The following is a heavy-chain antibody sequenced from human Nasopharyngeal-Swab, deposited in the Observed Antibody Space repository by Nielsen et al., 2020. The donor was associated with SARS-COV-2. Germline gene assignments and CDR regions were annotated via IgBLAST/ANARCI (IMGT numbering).Heavy chain of an antibody. CDR3: TRDLYCSSTSCTWKGVDY. CDR1: RFTFGDYA. V-gene: IGHV3-49*03. J-gene: IGHJ4*02. Sequence: GESLKISCTASRFTFGDYAMSWFRQAPGKGLEWVGFIRSKAYGGTTEYAASVKGRFTISRDDSKSIAYLQMNSLKTEDTAVYYCTRDLYCSSTSCTWKGVDYWGQGTLVTVSS. CDR2: IRSKAYGGTT. D-gene: IGHD2-2*01.